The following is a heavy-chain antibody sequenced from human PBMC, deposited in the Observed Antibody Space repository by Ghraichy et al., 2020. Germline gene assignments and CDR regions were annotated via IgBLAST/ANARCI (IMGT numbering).Heavy chain of an antibody. CDR2: IYYSGST. D-gene: IGHD3-10*01. Sequence: SETLSLTCTVSGDSISSYYWSWIRQPPGKGLEWIGYIYYSGSTNYNPSLKSRVTISVDTSKNQFSLKLSSVTAADTAVYYCARVGQSPFNYGMDVWGQGTTVTVSS. CDR3: ARVGQSPFNYGMDV. J-gene: IGHJ6*02. CDR1: GDSISSYY. V-gene: IGHV4-59*01.